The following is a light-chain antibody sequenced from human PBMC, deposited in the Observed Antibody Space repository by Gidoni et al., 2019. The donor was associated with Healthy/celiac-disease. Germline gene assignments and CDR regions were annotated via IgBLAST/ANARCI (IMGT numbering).Light chain of an antibody. Sequence: DIQLTQSPSSLSASVGDRVTITCRASQSISSDLNWYQQKPGKAPKLLIYAASSLQSGVPSRFSCSVSGTDFTLTISSLQPEDFATYYCQQSYSTPPYTFGQGTKLEIK. CDR2: AAS. CDR3: QQSYSTPPYT. J-gene: IGKJ2*01. V-gene: IGKV1-39*01. CDR1: QSISSD.